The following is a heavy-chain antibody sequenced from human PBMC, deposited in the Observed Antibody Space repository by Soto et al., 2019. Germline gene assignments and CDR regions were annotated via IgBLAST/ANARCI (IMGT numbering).Heavy chain of an antibody. Sequence: SETLSLTCPFSGCSISSYYWSWIRQPPGKGLEWIGYIYYSGSTNYNPSLKSRVTISVDTSKNQFSLKLSSVTAADTAVYYCARGPVLRFLEWLPADYGMDVWGQGTTVTVSS. CDR2: IYYSGST. J-gene: IGHJ6*02. D-gene: IGHD3-3*01. CDR1: GCSISSYY. CDR3: ARGPVLRFLEWLPADYGMDV. V-gene: IGHV4-59*01.